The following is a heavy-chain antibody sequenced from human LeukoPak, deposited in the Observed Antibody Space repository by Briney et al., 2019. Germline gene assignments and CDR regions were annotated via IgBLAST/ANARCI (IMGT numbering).Heavy chain of an antibody. CDR1: GGSISSYS. CDR2: IYTSGST. Sequence: SETLSLTCTVSGGSISSYSWSWIRQPAGKGLEWIGRIYTSGSTNYNPSLKSRATMSVDTSKNQFSLKLSSVTAADTAVYYCASSYSGSHPIFDYWGQGTLVTVSS. CDR3: ASSYSGSHPIFDY. J-gene: IGHJ4*02. V-gene: IGHV4-4*07. D-gene: IGHD1-26*01.